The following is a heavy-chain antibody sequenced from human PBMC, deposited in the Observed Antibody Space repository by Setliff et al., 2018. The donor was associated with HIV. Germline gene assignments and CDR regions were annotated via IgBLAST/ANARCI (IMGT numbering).Heavy chain of an antibody. Sequence: GASVKVSCKTSGYSFTAYDINWVRQATGRGLEWMAWMNPSTGEIGYAQKFQGRLTMTRDSSITTAFMELRGLRSEDTAIYYCARPSHVYDDDGPLGYWGQGTLVAVSP. CDR3: ARPSHVYDDDGPLGY. V-gene: IGHV1-8*01. CDR2: MNPSTGEI. D-gene: IGHD3-16*01. CDR1: GYSFTAYD. J-gene: IGHJ4*02.